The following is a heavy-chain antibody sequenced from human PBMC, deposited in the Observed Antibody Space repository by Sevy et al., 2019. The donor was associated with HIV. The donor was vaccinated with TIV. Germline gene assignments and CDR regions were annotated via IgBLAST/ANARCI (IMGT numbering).Heavy chain of an antibody. CDR2: IRQDGSEK. Sequence: GGSLRLSCAVSGFTFRNFWMSWVRQAPGKGLEWVANIRQDGSEKYYVDSVRGRFTTDRDNAKNSLFLQLNSLRADDTAIYYCAKSYFGSGTSYGMDLWGRGTTVTVSS. CDR3: AKSYFGSGTSYGMDL. CDR1: GFTFRNFW. J-gene: IGHJ6*02. V-gene: IGHV3-7*01. D-gene: IGHD3-10*01.